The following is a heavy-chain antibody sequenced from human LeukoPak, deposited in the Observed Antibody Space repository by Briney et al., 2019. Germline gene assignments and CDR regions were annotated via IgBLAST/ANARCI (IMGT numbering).Heavy chain of an antibody. CDR1: GFTFSSYA. CDR3: SSSTGIAARRDRYYYYGMDV. D-gene: IGHD6-6*01. CDR2: ISGSGGST. Sequence: GGSLRLSCAASGFTFSSYAMSWVRQAPGKGLEWVSAISGSGGSTYYADSVKGRFTISRDNSKNTLYLQMNSLRAEDTAVYYCSSSTGIAARRDRYYYYGMDVWGQGTTVTVSS. J-gene: IGHJ6*02. V-gene: IGHV3-23*01.